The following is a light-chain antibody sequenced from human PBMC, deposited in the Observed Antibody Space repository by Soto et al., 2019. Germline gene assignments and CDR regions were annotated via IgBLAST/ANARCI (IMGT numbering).Light chain of an antibody. CDR2: GAS. J-gene: IGKJ3*01. CDR1: QSVSRNS. V-gene: IGKV3-20*01. Sequence: EIVLTQSPGTLSLSPGERATLSCRASQSVSRNSLAWYQQKPGQAPRLLIYGASSRATDIPDRFSGSGSGTDFTLIVSRLEPEDFAVYFCQQYGTSPPTLGPGTKVDIK. CDR3: QQYGTSPPT.